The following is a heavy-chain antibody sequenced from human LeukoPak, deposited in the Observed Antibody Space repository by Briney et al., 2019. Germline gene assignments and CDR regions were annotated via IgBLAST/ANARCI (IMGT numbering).Heavy chain of an antibody. V-gene: IGHV3-74*01. CDR2: INADGSTT. J-gene: IGHJ3*01. Sequence: GGSLRLSCAASGFTFGNSWVHWVRQAPGKGLVWVSLINADGSTTTYADSVKGRFTISRDNARNTLSLQMDSLTIEDTAVYYCVVVVEPPDSDGFDVWGQGTMITVSS. CDR1: GFTFGNSW. D-gene: IGHD1-14*01. CDR3: VVVVEPPDSDGFDV.